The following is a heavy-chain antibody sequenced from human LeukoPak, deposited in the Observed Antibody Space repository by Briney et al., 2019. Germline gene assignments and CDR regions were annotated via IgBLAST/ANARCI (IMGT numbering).Heavy chain of an antibody. D-gene: IGHD1-26*01. J-gene: IGHJ6*03. CDR1: GGSFSGYY. V-gene: IGHV4-34*01. CDR2: INHYGTT. CDR3: ARAKYGGSYLGSYYYYMDV. Sequence: SETLSLTCAVYGGSFSGYYWTWIRQPPGKGLEWIGEINHYGTTDYNPSLKSRVTISEDTSKNQFSLKLSSVTAADTAVYYCARAKYGGSYLGSYYYYMDVWGKGTTVTVSS.